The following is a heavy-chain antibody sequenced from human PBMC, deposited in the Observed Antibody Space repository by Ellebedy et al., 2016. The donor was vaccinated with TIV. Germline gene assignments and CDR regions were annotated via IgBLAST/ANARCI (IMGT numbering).Heavy chain of an antibody. Sequence: AASVKVSCKASGGTFSSYAISWVRQAPGQGLEWMGRIITILGIANYAQKFQGRVTITRDTSASTAYMELSSLRSEDTAVYYCARSDGIAARPQDYYYYGMDVWGQGTTVTVSS. CDR2: IITILGIA. J-gene: IGHJ6*02. V-gene: IGHV1-69*04. CDR3: ARSDGIAARPQDYYYYGMDV. CDR1: GGTFSSYA. D-gene: IGHD6-6*01.